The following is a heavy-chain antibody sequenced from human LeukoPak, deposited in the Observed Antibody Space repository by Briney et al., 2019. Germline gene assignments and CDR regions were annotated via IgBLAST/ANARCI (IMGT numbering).Heavy chain of an antibody. CDR1: GGSISSYY. D-gene: IGHD3-9*01. CDR3: VGGDILTGYWFFDY. J-gene: IGHJ4*02. Sequence: SETLSLTCTVSGGSISSYYWSWIRQPPGKGLEWIGYIYYSGSTNYNPSLKSRVTISVDTSKNQFSLKLSSVTAADTAVYYCVGGDILTGYWFFDYWGQGTLVTVSS. V-gene: IGHV4-59*01. CDR2: IYYSGST.